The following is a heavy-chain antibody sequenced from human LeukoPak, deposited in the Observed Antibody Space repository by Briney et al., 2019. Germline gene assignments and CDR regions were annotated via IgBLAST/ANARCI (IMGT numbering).Heavy chain of an antibody. CDR2: IGGSGSTI. Sequence: GGSLRLSCAASGFTFSTYEMNWVRQAPGKGLEWVSYIGGSGSTIYYADSVKGRFTISRDNAKNSLYLQMNSLRAEDTAVYYCARDLSAGSFWGQGTTVTVSS. CDR3: ARDLSAGSF. CDR1: GFTFSTYE. D-gene: IGHD6-13*01. J-gene: IGHJ6*02. V-gene: IGHV3-48*03.